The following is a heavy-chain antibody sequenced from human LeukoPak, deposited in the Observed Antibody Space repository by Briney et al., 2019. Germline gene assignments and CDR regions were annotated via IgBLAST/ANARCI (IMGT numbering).Heavy chain of an antibody. CDR3: ASSDSSSWHGWFDP. J-gene: IGHJ5*02. V-gene: IGHV1-69*06. Sequence: SVKVSCKASGGTFSSYAISWVRQAPGQGLEWMGGIIPIFGTANYAQKFQGRVTITADKSTSTAYMELSSLRSEDTAVYYCASSDSSSWHGWFDPWGQGTLVTVSS. CDR1: GGTFSSYA. CDR2: IIPIFGTA. D-gene: IGHD6-13*01.